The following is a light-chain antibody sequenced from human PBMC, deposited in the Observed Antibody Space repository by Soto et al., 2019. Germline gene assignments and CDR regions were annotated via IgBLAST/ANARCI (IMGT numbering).Light chain of an antibody. J-gene: IGKJ1*01. Sequence: EIVLTQSPGTLSLSPGERATLSGRASQSVSSSYLAWYQQKPGQTPRLLIYDTSTRATGVPTRFSGSGSGTDFTLTISRLEPEDFAVYYCQQYGTSPRTFGQGTKVDIK. CDR1: QSVSSSY. CDR3: QQYGTSPRT. V-gene: IGKV3-20*01. CDR2: DTS.